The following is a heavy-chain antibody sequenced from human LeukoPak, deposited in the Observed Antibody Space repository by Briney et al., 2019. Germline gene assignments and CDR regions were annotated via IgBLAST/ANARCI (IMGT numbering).Heavy chain of an antibody. J-gene: IGHJ4*02. CDR2: IYTSGST. V-gene: IGHV4-4*07. D-gene: IGHD3-16*02. Sequence: SETLSLTCTVSGXSISSYYGSWIRQPAGKGLEWIGRIYTSGSTNYNPSLKSRVTISVDTSKNQFSLKLSSVTAADTAVYYCAREGGPYRPLDYSGQGIMVTVSS. CDR1: GXSISSYY. CDR3: AREGGPYRPLDY.